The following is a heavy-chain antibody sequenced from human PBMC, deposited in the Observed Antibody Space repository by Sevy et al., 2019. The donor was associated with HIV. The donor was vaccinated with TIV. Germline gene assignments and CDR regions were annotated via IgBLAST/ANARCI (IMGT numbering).Heavy chain of an antibody. J-gene: IGHJ4*02. CDR3: ARVSYCTNGVCFYGPFDY. CDR1: GFTFSSYS. Sequence: GGSLRLSCAASGFTFSSYSMNWVRQAPGKGLEWVSSISSSSSYIYYADSVKGRFTISRDNAKNSLYLQMNSLRAEDTAVYYCARVSYCTNGVCFYGPFDYWDQGTLVTVSS. CDR2: ISSSSSYI. V-gene: IGHV3-21*01. D-gene: IGHD2-8*01.